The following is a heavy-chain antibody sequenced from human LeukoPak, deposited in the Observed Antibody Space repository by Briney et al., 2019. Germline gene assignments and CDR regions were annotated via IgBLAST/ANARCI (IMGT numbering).Heavy chain of an antibody. Sequence: GGSLRLSCAASGFTFSYYGMSWVRQAPGKGLEWVSTLSDGGSITYYADSVKGRFTISRDNSKNTLFLQMNSLRAEDTAVYYCAKSRGSGSNMARGVNFDYWGQGTLVTVSS. CDR3: AKSRGSGSNMARGVNFDY. CDR1: GFTFSYYG. V-gene: IGHV3-23*01. CDR2: LSDGGSIT. D-gene: IGHD3-10*01. J-gene: IGHJ4*02.